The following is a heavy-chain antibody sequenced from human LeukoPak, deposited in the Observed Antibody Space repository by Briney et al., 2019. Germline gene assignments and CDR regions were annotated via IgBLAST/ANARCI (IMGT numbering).Heavy chain of an antibody. D-gene: IGHD1-26*01. CDR1: GFTFSSYS. Sequence: PGGSLRLSCAASGFTFSSYSMDWVRQAPGKGLEWVSYISSSSSTIYYADSVKGRFTISRDNAKNSLYLQMNSLRAEDTAVYYCASGYRYSGSYYAFDYWGQGTLVTVSS. CDR2: ISSSSSTI. CDR3: ASGYRYSGSYYAFDY. J-gene: IGHJ4*02. V-gene: IGHV3-48*04.